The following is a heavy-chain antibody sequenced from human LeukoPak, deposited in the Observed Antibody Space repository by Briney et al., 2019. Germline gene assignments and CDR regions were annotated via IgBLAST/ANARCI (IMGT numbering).Heavy chain of an antibody. CDR2: ISSSGSTI. CDR3: ARILSMNSY. Sequence: GGSLRLSCAASGFTFSSYEMNWVRQAPGKGLEWVSYISSSGSTIYYADSVKGRFTISRDNAKNSLYLQMNSLRAEDTAVYYCARILSMNSYWGQGTLVTVSS. J-gene: IGHJ4*02. CDR1: GFTFSSYE. V-gene: IGHV3-48*03. D-gene: IGHD2/OR15-2a*01.